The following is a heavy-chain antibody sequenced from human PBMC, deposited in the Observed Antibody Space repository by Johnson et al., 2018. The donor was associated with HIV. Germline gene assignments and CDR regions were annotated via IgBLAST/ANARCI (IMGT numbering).Heavy chain of an antibody. V-gene: IGHV3-20*04. CDR1: GFTFSSYW. CDR2: INWNGGST. Sequence: EVQLVESGGGLVQPGGSLRLSCAASGFTFSSYWMSWVRQGPGKGLEWVSGINWNGGSTGYADSVQGRFTISRDSSKKTLYMQMNSLRAGDTAVYYCARRADAFDIWGQGTMVTVSS. J-gene: IGHJ3*02. CDR3: ARRADAFDI.